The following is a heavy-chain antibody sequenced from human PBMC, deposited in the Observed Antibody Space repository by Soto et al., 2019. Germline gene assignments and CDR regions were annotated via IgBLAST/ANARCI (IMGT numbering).Heavy chain of an antibody. CDR2: VNSDGSRT. D-gene: IGHD6-13*01. CDR3: ARGGPGTYFDY. V-gene: IGHV3-74*01. J-gene: IGHJ4*02. CDR1: GITFSDYW. Sequence: GGSLRLSCVVSGITFSDYWMHWVRQAPGKGLVWVSRVNSDGSRTSYADSVKGRFTISRDNAKNTLYLQMTSLRAEDTAVYYCARGGPGTYFDYWGQGTLVTVSS.